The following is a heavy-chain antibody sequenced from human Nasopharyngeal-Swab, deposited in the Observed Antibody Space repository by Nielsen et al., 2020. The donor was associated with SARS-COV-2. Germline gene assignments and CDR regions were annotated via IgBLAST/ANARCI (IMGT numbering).Heavy chain of an antibody. D-gene: IGHD7-27*01. CDR2: ISGSGDST. CDR1: GFTFSSYA. CDR3: TRGLTGHIVQWNPSPY. Sequence: GESPKISCAASGFTFSSYALSWVRQAPGKGLEWVSSISGSGDSTYYADSVKGRFTISRDYSKNTLILQMNSLRAEDAAVYFCTRGLTGHIVQWNPSPYWGQGTLVTVSS. J-gene: IGHJ4*02. V-gene: IGHV3-23*01.